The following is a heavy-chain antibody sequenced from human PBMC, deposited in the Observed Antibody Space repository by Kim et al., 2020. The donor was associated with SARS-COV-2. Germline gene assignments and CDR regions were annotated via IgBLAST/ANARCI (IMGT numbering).Heavy chain of an antibody. V-gene: IGHV1-3*01. CDR3: ASHMVGANPLDY. D-gene: IGHD1-26*01. CDR2: INAGNGYT. J-gene: IGHJ4*02. Sequence: ASVKVSCKASGYTFANYAIQWVRQAPGQRLEWMGWINAGNGYTQYSRSFQGRVTFTRDTSANIVYMELSNLRSEDTSLYFCASHMVGANPLDYWGQGTLVTVSS. CDR1: GYTFANYA.